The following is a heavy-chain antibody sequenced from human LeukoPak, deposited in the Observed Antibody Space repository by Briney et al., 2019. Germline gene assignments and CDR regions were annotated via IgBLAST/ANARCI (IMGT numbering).Heavy chain of an antibody. CDR1: GYTFTGYH. V-gene: IGHV1-2*06. CDR3: ARAGLGYCSSTSCYARSWDY. CDR2: INPNSGDT. D-gene: IGHD2-2*01. Sequence: GASVKVSCKASGYTFTGYHMHWVRQAPGQGLEWMGRINPNSGDTTYAQKFQGRVTMTRDTSISTAYMELSRLRSDDTAVYYCARAGLGYCSSTSCYARSWDYWGQGTLVTVSS. J-gene: IGHJ4*02.